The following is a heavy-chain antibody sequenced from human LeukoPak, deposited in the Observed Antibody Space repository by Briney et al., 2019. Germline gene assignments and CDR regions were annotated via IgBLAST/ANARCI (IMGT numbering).Heavy chain of an antibody. V-gene: IGHV1-3*01. J-gene: IGHJ6*04. D-gene: IGHD6-13*01. CDR3: ARGYGSSWPWYYGMDV. CDR2: INAGNGNT. CDR1: GYTFTSYA. Sequence: ASVKVSCKASGYTFTSYAMHWVRQAPGQRLEWMGWINAGNGNTKYSQNFQGRVTITRDTSASTANMELTSLRSEDTAVYYCARGYGSSWPWYYGMDVWGKGTTVTVSS.